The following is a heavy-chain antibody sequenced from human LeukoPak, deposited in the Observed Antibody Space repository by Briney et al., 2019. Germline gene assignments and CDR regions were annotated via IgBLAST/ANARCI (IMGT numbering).Heavy chain of an antibody. D-gene: IGHD4-11*01. CDR2: IYYSGST. V-gene: IGHV4-61*01. CDR1: GGSVSSGSYY. J-gene: IGHJ6*02. CDR3: AREGLTVTTGYYYYGMDV. Sequence: SETLSLTCTVSGGSVSSGSYYWSWIRQPPGKGLEWIGYIYYSGSTNYNPSLKSRVTISVDTSKNQFSLKPSSVTAADTAVYYCAREGLTVTTGYYYYGMDVWGQGTTVTVSS.